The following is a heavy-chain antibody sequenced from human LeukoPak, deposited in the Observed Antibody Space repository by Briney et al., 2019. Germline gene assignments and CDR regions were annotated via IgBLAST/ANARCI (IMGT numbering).Heavy chain of an antibody. CDR2: INHSGST. V-gene: IGHV4-34*01. Sequence: SETLSLTCAVYGGSFIGYYWSWIRQPPGKGLEWIGEINHSGSTNYNPSLKSRVTISVDTSKNQFSLKLSSVTAADTAVYYCARGELGWELLRYYYYGMDVWGQGTTVTVSS. CDR1: GGSFIGYY. J-gene: IGHJ6*02. D-gene: IGHD1-26*01. CDR3: ARGELGWELLRYYYYGMDV.